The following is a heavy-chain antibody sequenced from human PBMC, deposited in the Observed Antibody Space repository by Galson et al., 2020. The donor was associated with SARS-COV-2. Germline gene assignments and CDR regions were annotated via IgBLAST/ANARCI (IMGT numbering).Heavy chain of an antibody. CDR1: VYTFTSYG. V-gene: IGHV1-18*01. Sequence: ASVKVSCKASVYTFTSYGISWVRQAPGQGLEWMGWISAYNGNTNYAQKLQGRVTMTTDTSTSTAYMELRSLRSDDTVVYYCARDLRSGWYQRYYYYMDVWGKGTTVTISS. CDR3: ARDLRSGWYQRYYYYMDV. J-gene: IGHJ6*03. CDR2: ISAYNGNT. D-gene: IGHD6-19*01.